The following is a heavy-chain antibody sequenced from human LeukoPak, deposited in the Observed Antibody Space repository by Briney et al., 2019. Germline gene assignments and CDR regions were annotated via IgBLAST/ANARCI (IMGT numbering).Heavy chain of an antibody. CDR1: GGSFSGYY. CDR3: ARSSEGRYYYDSSGFSYYYYYMDV. V-gene: IGHV4-59*01. Sequence: PSETLSLTCAVYGGSFSGYYWSWIRRPPGKGLEWIGYIYYSGSTYYNPSLRSRVTISVDTSKNQFSLKLSSVTAAGTAVYYCARSSEGRYYYDSSGFSYYYYYMDVWGKGTTVTISS. CDR2: IYYSGST. J-gene: IGHJ6*03. D-gene: IGHD3-22*01.